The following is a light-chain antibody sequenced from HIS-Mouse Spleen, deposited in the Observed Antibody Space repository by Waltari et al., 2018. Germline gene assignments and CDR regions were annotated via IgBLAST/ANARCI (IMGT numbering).Light chain of an antibody. V-gene: IGLV3-10*01. Sequence: SYELTQPPSVSVSPGQTARITCSGAALPKKYAYWYQQKSGQAPVLVIHEDSKRPSGIPDVFSGSSSGTMATLTISGAQVEDEADYYCYSTDSSGNHRVFGGGTKLTVL. CDR1: ALPKKY. CDR3: YSTDSSGNHRV. J-gene: IGLJ2*01. CDR2: EDS.